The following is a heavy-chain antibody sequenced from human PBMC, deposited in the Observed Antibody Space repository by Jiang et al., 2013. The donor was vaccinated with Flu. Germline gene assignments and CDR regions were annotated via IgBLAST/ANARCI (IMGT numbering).Heavy chain of an antibody. CDR2: IIPILGIA. V-gene: IGHV1-69*04. CDR3: ARGGAASRLDY. D-gene: IGHD5-18*01. Sequence: GRIIPILGIANYAQKFQGRVTITADKSTSTAYMELSSLRSEDTAVYYCARGGAASRLDYWGQGTLVTVSS. J-gene: IGHJ4*02.